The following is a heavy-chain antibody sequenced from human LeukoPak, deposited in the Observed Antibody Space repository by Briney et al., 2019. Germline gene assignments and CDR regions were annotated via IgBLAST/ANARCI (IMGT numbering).Heavy chain of an antibody. CDR2: IYTSGST. CDR1: GGSISSGGYY. Sequence: PSETLSLTCTVSGGSISSGGYYWSWIRQPAGKGLEWIGRIYTSGSTNYNPSLKSRVTISVDTSKNQFSPKLSSVTAADTAVYYCAREVGILIRFLEWLPTDYYYYYMDVWGKGTTVTVSS. V-gene: IGHV4-61*02. J-gene: IGHJ6*03. CDR3: AREVGILIRFLEWLPTDYYYYYMDV. D-gene: IGHD3-3*01.